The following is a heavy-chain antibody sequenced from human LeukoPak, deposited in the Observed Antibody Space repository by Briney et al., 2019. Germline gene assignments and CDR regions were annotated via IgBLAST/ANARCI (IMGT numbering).Heavy chain of an antibody. Sequence: SETLSLTCAVYGGPFSGYYWSWIRQPPGKGLEWIGEISHSGSTNYNPSLESRVTISVDTSKNQFSLKLTSVTAADTAVYYCAILTNGYGYFDYWGQGTLVTVSS. D-gene: IGHD5-18*01. CDR2: ISHSGST. CDR3: AILTNGYGYFDY. J-gene: IGHJ4*02. CDR1: GGPFSGYY. V-gene: IGHV4-34*01.